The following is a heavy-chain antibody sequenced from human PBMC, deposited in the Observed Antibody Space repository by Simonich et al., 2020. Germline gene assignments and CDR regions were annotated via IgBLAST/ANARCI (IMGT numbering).Heavy chain of an antibody. D-gene: IGHD2-2*01. CDR2: MNPISGNT. Sequence: QVQLVQSGAEVKKPGASVTVSCKASGYTLPSYDINWVRQATGQGLEWMGWMNPISGNTGYAQQFQGRVTSTRNTSISTAYMELSSLRSEDTAGYYCARAQYCSSTSCYNWFDPWGQGTLVTVSS. J-gene: IGHJ5*02. CDR1: GYTLPSYD. CDR3: ARAQYCSSTSCYNWFDP. V-gene: IGHV1-8*03.